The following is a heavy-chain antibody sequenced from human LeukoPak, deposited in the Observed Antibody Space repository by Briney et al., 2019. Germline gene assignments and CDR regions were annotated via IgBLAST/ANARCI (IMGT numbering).Heavy chain of an antibody. V-gene: IGHV3-30*18. CDR2: MSYDGGHK. D-gene: IGHD2-15*01. Sequence: GRSLRLSCAASGFTFSSYAMHWVRQAPGKGLEWVAVMSYDGGHKYYADSVKGRFTISRDNSKNTLYLQMNSLRAEDTAVYYCAKGQLVDNGMDVWGQGTTVTVSS. CDR3: AKGQLVDNGMDV. J-gene: IGHJ6*02. CDR1: GFTFSSYA.